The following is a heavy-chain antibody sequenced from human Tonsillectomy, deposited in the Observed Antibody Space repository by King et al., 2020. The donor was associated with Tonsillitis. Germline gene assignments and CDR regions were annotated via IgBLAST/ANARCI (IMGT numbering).Heavy chain of an antibody. CDR1: GFTASSNY. Sequence: VQLVESGGGLVQPGGSLRLSCAASGFTASSNYMSWVRQAPGKGLEWVSVIYSGGSTFYADSVKGRFTISRHSSKNTLSLQMTSLRAEDTAVYYCARAGFDCSSTSCYSYYYYMDVWGKGTTVTVSS. D-gene: IGHD2-2*01. V-gene: IGHV3-53*04. CDR3: ARAGFDCSSTSCYSYYYYMDV. J-gene: IGHJ6*03. CDR2: IYSGGST.